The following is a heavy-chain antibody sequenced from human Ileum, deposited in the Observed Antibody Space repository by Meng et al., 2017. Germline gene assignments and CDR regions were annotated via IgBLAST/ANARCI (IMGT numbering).Heavy chain of an antibody. CDR1: GGSISNYY. CDR2: IYHSGST. J-gene: IGHJ4*02. V-gene: IGHV4-39*07. CDR3: ARALGSGLVDY. D-gene: IGHD3-16*01. Sequence: SQTLSLTCTVSGGSISNYYWVWIRQPPGKGLEWIGSIYHSGSTYYSPSLKSRITISLETSKNQFSLKLTSVTAADTALCYCARALGSGLVDYWGQGTLVTVSS.